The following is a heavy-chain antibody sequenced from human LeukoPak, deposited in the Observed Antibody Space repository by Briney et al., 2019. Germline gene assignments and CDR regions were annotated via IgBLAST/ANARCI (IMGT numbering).Heavy chain of an antibody. CDR3: ATDWTMVRGVKFRMDV. CDR2: FDPEDGET. Sequence: ASVKVSCKVSGYTLTELSMHWVRQAPGKGLEWMGGFDPEDGETIYAQKFQGRVTMTEDTSTDTAYMELSSLRSEDTAVYYCATDWTMVRGVKFRMDVWGQGTTVTVSS. D-gene: IGHD3-10*01. J-gene: IGHJ6*02. CDR1: GYTLTELS. V-gene: IGHV1-24*01.